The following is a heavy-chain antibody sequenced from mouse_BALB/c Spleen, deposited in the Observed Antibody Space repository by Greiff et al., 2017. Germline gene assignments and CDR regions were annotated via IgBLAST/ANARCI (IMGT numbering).Heavy chain of an antibody. V-gene: IGHV3-2*02. CDR1: GYSITSDYA. CDR3: ARSRPYYAMDY. Sequence: EVQLVESGPGLVKPSQSLSLTCTVTGYSITSDYAWNWIRQFPGNKLEWMGYISYSGSTSYNPSLKSRISITRDTSKNQFFLQLNSVTTEDTATYYCARSRPYYAMDYWGQGTSVTVSS. J-gene: IGHJ4*01. CDR2: ISYSGST.